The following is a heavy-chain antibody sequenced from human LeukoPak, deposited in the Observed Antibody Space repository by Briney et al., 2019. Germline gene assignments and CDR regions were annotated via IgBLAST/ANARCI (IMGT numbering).Heavy chain of an antibody. Sequence: SVKVSCKASGGTFSSYAISWVRLAPGQGLEWMGRIIPIFGIANYAQKFQGRVTITADKSTSTAYMELSSLRSEDTAVYYCARAIDSGYDYYFDYWGQGTLVTVSS. J-gene: IGHJ4*02. CDR1: GGTFSSYA. D-gene: IGHD5-12*01. V-gene: IGHV1-69*04. CDR3: ARAIDSGYDYYFDY. CDR2: IIPIFGIA.